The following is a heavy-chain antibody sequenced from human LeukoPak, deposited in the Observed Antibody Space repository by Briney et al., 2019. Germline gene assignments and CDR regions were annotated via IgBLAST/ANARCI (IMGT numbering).Heavy chain of an antibody. D-gene: IGHD2-2*01. J-gene: IGHJ6*02. CDR3: AKVRDPVPADYGMDV. Sequence: GGSLRLSCAASGFTFNTYTMNWVRQAPGKGLEWVSYISGSGGIIDYADSVRGRFTISRDNAKNSLYLQMNSLRAEDTAVYYCAKVRDPVPADYGMDVWGQGTTVTVSS. CDR1: GFTFNTYT. CDR2: ISGSGGII. V-gene: IGHV3-48*01.